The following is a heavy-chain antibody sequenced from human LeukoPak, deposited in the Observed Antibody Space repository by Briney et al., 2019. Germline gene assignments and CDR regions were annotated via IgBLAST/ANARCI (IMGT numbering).Heavy chain of an antibody. D-gene: IGHD3-22*01. J-gene: IGHJ4*02. V-gene: IGHV3-20*04. CDR1: GFDFGDYD. Sequence: PGGSLRLSCVYSGFDFGDYDMNWVRQVPGKGLEWVSGINTNGTRAGYADSVKGRLTISRDNAKNSLYLRMKSLRTEDTALYYCARARYDSSGFCLGFDYWGQGTLVTVSS. CDR2: INTNGTRA. CDR3: ARARYDSSGFCLGFDY.